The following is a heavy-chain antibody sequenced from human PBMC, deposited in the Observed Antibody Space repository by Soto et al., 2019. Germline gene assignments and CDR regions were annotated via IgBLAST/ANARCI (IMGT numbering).Heavy chain of an antibody. Sequence: GGSLRLSCAASGFTFSSYAMSWVRQAPGKGLEWVSAISGSGGSTYYADSVKGRFTISRDNSKNTLYLQMNSLRAEDTAVYYCVRIYGSGSYSYFPFDYWGQGTLVTVSS. J-gene: IGHJ4*02. CDR1: GFTFSSYA. D-gene: IGHD3-10*01. CDR2: ISGSGGST. V-gene: IGHV3-23*01. CDR3: VRIYGSGSYSYFPFDY.